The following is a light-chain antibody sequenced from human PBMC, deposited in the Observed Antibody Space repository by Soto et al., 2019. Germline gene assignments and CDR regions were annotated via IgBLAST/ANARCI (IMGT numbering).Light chain of an antibody. CDR1: QTISSW. Sequence: DIQLTQSLYTLCGSVGDRVTLTGRASQTISSWLAWYQQKPGKAPKLLIYKASTLKSGVPSRFSGSGSGTDFTLTISSLQPEDFATYYCQQSYSTPLTFGGGTKVDI. CDR2: KAS. CDR3: QQSYSTPLT. J-gene: IGKJ4*01. V-gene: IGKV1-5*03.